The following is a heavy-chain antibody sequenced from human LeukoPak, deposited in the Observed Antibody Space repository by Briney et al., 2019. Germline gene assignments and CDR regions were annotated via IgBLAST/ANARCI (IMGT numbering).Heavy chain of an antibody. CDR3: ARGGIVRGSIDGYFDY. D-gene: IGHD3-10*01. CDR1: GFTFNNYA. Sequence: GGSLRLSCAASGFTFNNYAMSWVRQAPGKGLEWVSLIRGSTYYADSAKGRFTISRDNSQNTLYLQMNSLRDEDTAVYYCARGGIVRGSIDGYFDYWGQGTLVTVSS. V-gene: IGHV3-23*01. J-gene: IGHJ4*02. CDR2: IRGST.